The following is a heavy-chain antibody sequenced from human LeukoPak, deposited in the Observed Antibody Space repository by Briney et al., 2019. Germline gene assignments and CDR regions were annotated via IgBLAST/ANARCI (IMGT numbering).Heavy chain of an antibody. Sequence: PSETLSLTCTVSGVSISSYYWSWIRQPAGKGLEWIGRMYTSGNTNENPSLKNRITMSLDMSKNQFSLKLRSVTAADTAVYYCVREDSSTYHPFDYWGQGALVTVSS. CDR2: MYTSGNT. CDR3: VREDSSTYHPFDY. D-gene: IGHD2/OR15-2a*01. V-gene: IGHV4-4*07. J-gene: IGHJ4*02. CDR1: GVSISSYY.